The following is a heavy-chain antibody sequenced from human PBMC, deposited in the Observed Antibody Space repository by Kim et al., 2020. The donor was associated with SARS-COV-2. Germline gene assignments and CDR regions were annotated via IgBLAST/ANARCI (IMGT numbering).Heavy chain of an antibody. J-gene: IGHJ6*03. CDR2: IYNSGST. CDR3: ARSLDYSYYMDV. Sequence: SETLSLTCTVSGGSISRYYWSWIRRPPGKGLEWIGYIYNSGSTNYNPSLKSRVTISLDTSKNHFSLKLTSVTAADTAVYFCARSLDYSYYMDVWGKGTTVIVSS. V-gene: IGHV4-59*01. CDR1: GGSISRYY.